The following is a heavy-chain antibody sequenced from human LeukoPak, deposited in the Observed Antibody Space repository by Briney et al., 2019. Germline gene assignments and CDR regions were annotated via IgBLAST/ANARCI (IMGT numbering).Heavy chain of an antibody. CDR3: ATWIWAASYYDY. V-gene: IGHV1-69*13. D-gene: IGHD3/OR15-3a*01. Sequence: ASVKVSCKASGGTFSSYAISWARQAPGQGLEWMGGIIPMLGTAHYAQKFRGRVTITADESTSTAYMELSSLRFEDTAVYYCATWIWAASYYDYWGQGTLVSVSS. CDR1: GGTFSSYA. J-gene: IGHJ4*02. CDR2: IIPMLGTA.